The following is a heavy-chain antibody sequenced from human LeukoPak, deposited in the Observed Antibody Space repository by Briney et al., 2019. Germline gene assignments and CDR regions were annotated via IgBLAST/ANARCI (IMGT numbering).Heavy chain of an antibody. CDR2: INPNSGGT. CDR3: ARVRKGIAAAGNLNWFDP. Sequence: ASVKVSCKASGYTXTGYYMHWVRQAPGQGLEWMGWINPNSGGTNYAQKVQGRVTMTRDTSISTAYMELSRLRSDDTAVYYCARVRKGIAAAGNLNWFDPWGQGTLVTVSS. V-gene: IGHV1-2*02. D-gene: IGHD6-13*01. CDR1: GYTXTGYY. J-gene: IGHJ5*02.